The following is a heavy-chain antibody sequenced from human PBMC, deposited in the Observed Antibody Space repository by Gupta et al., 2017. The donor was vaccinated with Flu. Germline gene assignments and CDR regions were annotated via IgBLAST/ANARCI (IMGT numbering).Heavy chain of an antibody. D-gene: IGHD6-19*01. J-gene: IGHJ4*02. CDR2: TYFRSKWYS. Sequence: QVQLQQAGPGLVKPSQTLSLTCAISGDSVSNNSAVWHWIRQSPSRGLEWLGRTYFRSKWYSDYAVSLKSRITINADSSPNHFSLQLNSVTPEDTAVYYCARKVAGANNFEYWGQGTRVTVSS. V-gene: IGHV6-1*01. CDR1: GDSVSNNSAV. CDR3: ARKVAGANNFEY.